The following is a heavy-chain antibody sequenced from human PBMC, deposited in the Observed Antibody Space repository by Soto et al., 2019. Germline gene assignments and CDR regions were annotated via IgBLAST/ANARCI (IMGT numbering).Heavy chain of an antibody. J-gene: IGHJ4*02. CDR2: IWDDGSKA. CDR1: GFTFSTYG. Sequence: QVQLVESGGGVVQPGRSLRLSCAASGFTFSTYGMHWVRQAPGKGLEWLAVIWDDGSKAYYGDSVKGRLTVSRDNSKNTLYLQMNSLRAEDTAVYYCARNRGSCSGTTCYSDYWGQGTLVTVSS. CDR3: ARNRGSCSGTTCYSDY. D-gene: IGHD2-15*01. V-gene: IGHV3-33*01.